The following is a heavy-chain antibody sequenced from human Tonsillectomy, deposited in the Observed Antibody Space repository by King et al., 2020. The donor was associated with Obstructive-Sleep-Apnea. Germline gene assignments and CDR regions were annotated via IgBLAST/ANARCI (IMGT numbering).Heavy chain of an antibody. V-gene: IGHV3-21*01. CDR2: ISSSSSYI. D-gene: IGHD1-26*01. CDR1: GFTFSSYS. Sequence: EVQLVESGGGLVKPGGSLRLSCAASGFTFSSYSMNWVRQAPGKGLEWVSSISSSSSYIYYADSVKGRFTISRDNAKNSLYLQMNSLRAEDTAVYYCARGSYPVIYYLDYWGQGTLVTVSS. CDR3: ARGSYPVIYYLDY. J-gene: IGHJ4*02.